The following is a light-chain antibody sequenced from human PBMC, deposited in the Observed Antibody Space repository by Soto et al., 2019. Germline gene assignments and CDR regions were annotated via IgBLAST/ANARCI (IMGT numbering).Light chain of an antibody. CDR1: SGDADAFDY. J-gene: IGLJ1*01. CDR3: TSFTSSSTQV. Sequence: QSALTQPASVSGSPGQSITISCTVTSGDADAFDYVSWYQQHPGKAPKLMIFEVSDRSSGVSDRFSGSKSGSTASLTISGLQAEDEADYFCTSFTSSSTQVFGTGTKVTVL. CDR2: EVS. V-gene: IGLV2-14*01.